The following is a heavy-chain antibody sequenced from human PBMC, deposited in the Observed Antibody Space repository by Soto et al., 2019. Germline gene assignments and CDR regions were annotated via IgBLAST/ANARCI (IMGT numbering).Heavy chain of an antibody. CDR2: MTGSGGDI. J-gene: IGHJ4*02. Sequence: EVQLLESGGGLVQPGESLRLSCAASGFTFSIYAMMWVRQSPGKGQEWVAGMTGSGGDIRYADSVKGRFTISKDNSKNTLYLQMNSLRDEYTAMYYCAKDAVYGDGLWLAANWGQGTLVTVSS. V-gene: IGHV3-23*01. CDR1: GFTFSIYA. D-gene: IGHD2-21*02. CDR3: AKDAVYGDGLWLAAN.